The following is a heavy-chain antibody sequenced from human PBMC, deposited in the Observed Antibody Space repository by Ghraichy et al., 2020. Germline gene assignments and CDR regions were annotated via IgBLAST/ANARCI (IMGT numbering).Heavy chain of an antibody. CDR3: TTDPQD. CDR2: IKSKKDGGTM. Sequence: GGSLRLSCAASGFTFRDKWMSWVRQTPGKGLEWIARIKSKKDGGTMDHSAPVRGRFTISRDDSKNTLYLQMNSLRIDDTGVYYCTTDPQDWGQGTPVIVSS. V-gene: IGHV3-15*05. J-gene: IGHJ4*02. CDR1: GFTFRDKW.